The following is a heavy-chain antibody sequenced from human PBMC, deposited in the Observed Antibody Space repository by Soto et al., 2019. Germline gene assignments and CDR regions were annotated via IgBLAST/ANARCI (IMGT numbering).Heavy chain of an antibody. Sequence: ASVKVSCKASGYTFTGYYLHWVRQVPGQGLEWMGWLNSNSGVTKIAQKFQGWVTMTRDTSISTVYLQLSRLRSDDTAVYYCARDAVTVATAYFDSWGQGTLVTVSS. D-gene: IGHD4-17*01. CDR3: ARDAVTVATAYFDS. J-gene: IGHJ4*02. V-gene: IGHV1-2*04. CDR2: LNSNSGVT. CDR1: GYTFTGYY.